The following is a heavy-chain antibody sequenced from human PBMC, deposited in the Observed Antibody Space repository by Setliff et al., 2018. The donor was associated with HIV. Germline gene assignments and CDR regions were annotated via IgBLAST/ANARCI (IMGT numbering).Heavy chain of an antibody. CDR2: IYYSGST. CDR3: ARHAVPHYYDSSGPS. V-gene: IGHV4-31*03. J-gene: IGHJ5*02. D-gene: IGHD3-22*01. Sequence: SETLSLTCTVSGGSISSGGYYWSWIRQHPGKGLEWIGYIYYSGSTYYNPSLKSRVTISVDTSKNQFSLKLSSVSAADAAVYYCARHAVPHYYDSSGPSWGPGTLVTV. CDR1: GGSISSGGYY.